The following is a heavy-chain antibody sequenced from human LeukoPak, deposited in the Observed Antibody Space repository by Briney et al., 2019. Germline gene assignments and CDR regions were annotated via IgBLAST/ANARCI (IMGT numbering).Heavy chain of an antibody. CDR1: GFTFSSYS. J-gene: IGHJ4*02. CDR3: ARGSSNLFDY. D-gene: IGHD6-6*01. CDR2: ISSSSTYI. Sequence: GGSLRLSCAASGFTFSSYSMNWVRQAPGKGLEWVSSISSSSTYIYYADSVKGRFTISRDNAKNSLYLQMNSLRDEDTAVYYCARGSSNLFDYWGQGTLVTVSS. V-gene: IGHV3-21*01.